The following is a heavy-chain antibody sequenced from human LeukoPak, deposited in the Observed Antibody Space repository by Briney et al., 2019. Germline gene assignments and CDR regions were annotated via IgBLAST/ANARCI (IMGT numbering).Heavy chain of an antibody. CDR3: ARSLLESDYYDSSIAPYFDY. CDR1: GGSISSGGYY. V-gene: IGHV4-31*03. CDR2: IYYSGST. D-gene: IGHD3-22*01. Sequence: SETLSLTCTVSGGSISSGGYYWSWIRQHPGKGLEWIGYIYYSGSTYYNPSLKSRVTISVDTSKNQFSLKLSSVTAADTAVYYCARSLLESDYYDSSIAPYFDYWGQGTLVTVSS. J-gene: IGHJ4*02.